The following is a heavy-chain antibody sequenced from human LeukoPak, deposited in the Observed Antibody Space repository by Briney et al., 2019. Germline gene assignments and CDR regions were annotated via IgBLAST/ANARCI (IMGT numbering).Heavy chain of an antibody. D-gene: IGHD3-16*02. V-gene: IGHV1-2*02. CDR3: ARDKLGLGELSLYDQ. Sequence: ASVKVFCKASGYTLTGYYMHWVRQAPGQGLERMGWMNPNSGGTKYAQKFQGRVTMTRDTSISTAYMELSRLRSDDTAMYYCARDKLGLGELSLYDQWGQGTLVTVFS. CDR2: MNPNSGGT. CDR1: GYTLTGYY. J-gene: IGHJ5*02.